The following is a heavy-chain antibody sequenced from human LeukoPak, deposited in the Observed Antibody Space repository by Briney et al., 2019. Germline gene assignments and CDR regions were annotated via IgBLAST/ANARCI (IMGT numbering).Heavy chain of an antibody. CDR3: ARTDGRLGELYDY. CDR1: GYTFTSYG. V-gene: IGHV1-18*01. D-gene: IGHD3-16*01. Sequence: ASVTVSCKASGYTFTSYGISWVRQAPGQGLGGRGWISAYNGNTNYAQTLQGRVTITTDTSTSTAYMELRSPRSDDTAVYYCARTDGRLGELYDYWGQGTLVTVSS. CDR2: ISAYNGNT. J-gene: IGHJ4*02.